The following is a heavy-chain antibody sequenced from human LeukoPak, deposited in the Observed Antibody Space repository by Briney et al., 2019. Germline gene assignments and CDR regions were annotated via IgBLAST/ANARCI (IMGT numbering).Heavy chain of an antibody. V-gene: IGHV3-23*01. CDR2: ISGSGGST. Sequence: GGSLRLSCAASGFTFSSYTMSWVRQAPGKGLEWVSAISGSGGSTYYADSVKGRFTISRDNSKNTLYLQMNSLRAEDTAVYYCAKDRGSSWYWHDYYYYMDVWGKGTTVTVSS. CDR1: GFTFSSYT. D-gene: IGHD6-13*01. CDR3: AKDRGSSWYWHDYYYYMDV. J-gene: IGHJ6*03.